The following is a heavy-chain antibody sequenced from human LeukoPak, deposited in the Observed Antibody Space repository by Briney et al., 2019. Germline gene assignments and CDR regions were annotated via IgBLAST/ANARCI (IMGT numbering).Heavy chain of an antibody. J-gene: IGHJ4*02. CDR1: GFTFRSYW. Sequence: PGGSLRLSCAASGFTFRSYWMSWVRQAPGKGLEWVAYINQDGSEKYYVVSVKGRFTISRDNGKNSLYLQMNSLRAEDTAVYYCARDGLPFDYWGQGTLVTVS. CDR2: INQDGSEK. D-gene: IGHD3/OR15-3a*01. V-gene: IGHV3-7*01. CDR3: ARDGLPFDY.